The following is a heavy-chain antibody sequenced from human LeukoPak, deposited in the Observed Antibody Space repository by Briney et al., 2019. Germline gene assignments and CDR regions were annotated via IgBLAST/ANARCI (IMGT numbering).Heavy chain of an antibody. Sequence: PSETLSLTCTVSGGSISSSSYYWGWIRQPPGKGLEWIGSIYYSGSTYYNPSLKSRVTISVDTSKNQFSLKLSSVTAADTAVYYCARESPSSGGSCFVDYWGQGTLVPVSS. D-gene: IGHD2-15*01. CDR2: IYYSGST. J-gene: IGHJ4*02. V-gene: IGHV4-39*07. CDR1: GGSISSSSYY. CDR3: ARESPSSGGSCFVDY.